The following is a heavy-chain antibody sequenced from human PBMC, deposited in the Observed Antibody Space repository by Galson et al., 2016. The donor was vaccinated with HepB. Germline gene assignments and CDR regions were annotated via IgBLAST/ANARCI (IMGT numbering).Heavy chain of an antibody. D-gene: IGHD5-12*01. J-gene: IGHJ4*02. Sequence: SVKVSCKVSGYTFTTYGIHWMRQAPGQRLEWMGWSDTGNGGTKYSQSFQGRLTMTWDTSASTAYMEMGSLRSEDTAVYYCARRGLDYWGQGTLLTVSS. V-gene: IGHV1-3*04. CDR3: ARRGLDY. CDR2: SDTGNGGT. CDR1: GYTFTTYG.